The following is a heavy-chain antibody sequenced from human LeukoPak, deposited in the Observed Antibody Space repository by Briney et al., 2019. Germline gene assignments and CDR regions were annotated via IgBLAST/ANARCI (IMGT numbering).Heavy chain of an antibody. CDR1: GYTFTSYG. J-gene: IGHJ4*02. V-gene: IGHV1-18*01. D-gene: IGHD2-2*01. CDR3: ARDLIRERVVPAAATDY. Sequence: GASVKVSCKASGYTFTSYGISWVRQAPGQGLEWMGWISAYNGNTNYAQKLQGRVTMTTDTSTSTAYMELRSLRSDDTAVYYCARDLIRERVVPAAATDYWGQGTLVTVSS. CDR2: ISAYNGNT.